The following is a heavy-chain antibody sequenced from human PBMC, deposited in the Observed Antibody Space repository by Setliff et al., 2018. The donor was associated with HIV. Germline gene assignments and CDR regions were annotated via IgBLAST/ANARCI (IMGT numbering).Heavy chain of an antibody. CDR2: SSFDETYK. V-gene: IGHV3-30*04. CDR3: ARFRLYHYSNKVDY. J-gene: IGHJ4*02. CDR1: GFALSNYA. Sequence: GGSLRLSCVASGFALSNYAMNWVRQAPGRGLEWVAVSSFDETYKSHADSVKGRFTISRDNAKNSLYLQMNSLRAEDTAVYYCARFRLYHYSNKVDYWGQGTLVTVSS. D-gene: IGHD4-4*01.